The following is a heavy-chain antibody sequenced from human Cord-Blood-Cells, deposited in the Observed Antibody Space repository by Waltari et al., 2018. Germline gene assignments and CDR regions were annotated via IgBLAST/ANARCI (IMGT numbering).Heavy chain of an antibody. CDR3: AREGGSYFDP. CDR2: IDPSGGST. J-gene: IGHJ5*02. Sequence: QVQLVQSGAEVKKPGASVKVSCKASGYTFTSYYMHWVRQAPGQGLEWMGIIDPSGGSTSYAQKFQGRGTMTRDTSTSTVYMELSSLRSEDTAVYYCAREGGSYFDPWGQGTLVTVSS. D-gene: IGHD1-26*01. V-gene: IGHV1-46*01. CDR1: GYTFTSYY.